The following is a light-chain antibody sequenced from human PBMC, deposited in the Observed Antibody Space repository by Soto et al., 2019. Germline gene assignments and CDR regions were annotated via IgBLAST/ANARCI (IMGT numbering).Light chain of an antibody. CDR3: QQSYSTPPYT. CDR1: QSISSY. Sequence: DIQMTQSPSSLSASVGDRVTITCRASQSISSYLNWYQQKPGKAPKLLIYAASSLQSGVPSRFSGSGSGTDFTLIISSLQREDFATYYCQQSYSTPPYTFGQGTKLEIK. J-gene: IGKJ2*01. CDR2: AAS. V-gene: IGKV1-39*01.